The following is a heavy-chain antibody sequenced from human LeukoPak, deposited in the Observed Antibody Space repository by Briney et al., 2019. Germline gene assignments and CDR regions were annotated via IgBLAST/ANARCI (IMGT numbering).Heavy chain of an antibody. CDR1: GFTFKDYG. CDR2: IHWNGGGT. J-gene: IGHJ6*02. CDR3: AKHMRATNTYSFFGLDV. Sequence: PGRSLRLSCAATGFTFKDYGMHWVRQPPGKGLEWVSSIHWNGGGTDYADSVEGRFTISRDNAKNSLYLQLSSLRPEDTALYYCAKHMRATNTYSFFGLDVWGQGTTVTVSS. D-gene: IGHD1-26*01. V-gene: IGHV3-9*01.